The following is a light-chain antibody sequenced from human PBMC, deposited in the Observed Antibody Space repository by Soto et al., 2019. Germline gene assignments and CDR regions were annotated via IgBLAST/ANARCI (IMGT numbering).Light chain of an antibody. CDR2: EVR. CDR3: TSFTSSSTWV. Sequence: QSVLTQPASVSGSPGQSITISCTGTSSDVGGYNYVSWFQQHPGKAPKLKIYEVRNRPSGVSNRFSGSKSGYTASLTISELQAEDEADYYCTSFTSSSTWVFGGGTKVTVL. CDR1: SSDVGGYNY. J-gene: IGLJ3*02. V-gene: IGLV2-14*03.